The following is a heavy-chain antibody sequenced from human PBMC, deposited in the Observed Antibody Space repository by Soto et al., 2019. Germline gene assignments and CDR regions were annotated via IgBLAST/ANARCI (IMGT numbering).Heavy chain of an antibody. CDR1: GFSFTTYV. Sequence: GGALRLSCAASGFSFTTYVMHWVRQAPGKGLEWVAVISHDGSYKYYGDAVKGRFTISRDTSKNAVYLEMNSLRPEDTAVYYCAKGLLAIVGTTLPRDAFNIWGQGTMVTVSS. CDR3: AKGLLAIVGTTLPRDAFNI. V-gene: IGHV3-30*18. CDR2: ISHDGSYK. J-gene: IGHJ3*02. D-gene: IGHD1-26*01.